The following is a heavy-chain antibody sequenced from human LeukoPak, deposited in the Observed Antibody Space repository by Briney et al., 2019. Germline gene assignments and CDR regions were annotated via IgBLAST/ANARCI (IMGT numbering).Heavy chain of an antibody. Sequence: SETLSLTCAVYGGSFSGYYWSWIRQPPGKGLEWIGEINHGGSTHYTPSLKSRVSMSVDTSKNHLSLNLTSVTAADTAVYYCARSGGPLWSSSWLIYWGQGILVTVAS. CDR2: INHGGST. D-gene: IGHD6-13*01. J-gene: IGHJ4*02. V-gene: IGHV4-34*01. CDR1: GGSFSGYY. CDR3: ARSGGPLWSSSWLIY.